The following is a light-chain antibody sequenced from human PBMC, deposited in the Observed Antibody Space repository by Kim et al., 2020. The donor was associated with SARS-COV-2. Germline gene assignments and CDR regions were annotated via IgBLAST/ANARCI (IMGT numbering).Light chain of an antibody. J-gene: IGLJ2*01. CDR2: QDS. CDR3: QAWDRSTASVV. V-gene: IGLV3-1*01. CDR1: KLGDKY. Sequence: SYELTQPPSVSVSPGQTASITCSGDKLGDKYACWYQQKPGQSPVLVISQDSKRPSGIPERFSGSNSGNTATLTISGTQAMDEADYYCQAWDRSTASVVFGGGTQLTVL.